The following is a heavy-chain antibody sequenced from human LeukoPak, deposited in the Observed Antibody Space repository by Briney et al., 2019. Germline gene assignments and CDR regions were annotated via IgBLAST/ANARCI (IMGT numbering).Heavy chain of an antibody. J-gene: IGHJ4*02. Sequence: GGSLRLSCAASGFSVSSNFMAWVRQVSGKGLEWASVIYSGGSTFYGDSVKGRFTISRDNSKNTLYLQMNSLTAEDTAVYYCAGSFFLPRAYDYWGQGTLVTVSS. CDR2: IYSGGST. CDR1: GFSVSSNF. CDR3: AGSFFLPRAYDY. V-gene: IGHV3-53*01. D-gene: IGHD2/OR15-2a*01.